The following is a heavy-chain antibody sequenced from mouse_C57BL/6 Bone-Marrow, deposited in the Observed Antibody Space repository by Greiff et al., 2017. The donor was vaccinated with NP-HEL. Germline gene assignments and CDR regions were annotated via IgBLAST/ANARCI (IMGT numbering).Heavy chain of an antibody. D-gene: IGHD1-1*01. V-gene: IGHV1-64*01. CDR2: IHPNSGST. CDR1: GYTFTSYW. Sequence: QVQLQQPGAELVKPGASVKLSCKASGYTFTSYWMHWVKQRPGQGLEWIGMIHPNSGSTNYNEKFKSKATLTVDKSSSTAYMQLSSLTSEDSAVYDCARDYYGSSYPPWFAYWGQGTLVTVSA. CDR3: ARDYYGSSYPPWFAY. J-gene: IGHJ3*01.